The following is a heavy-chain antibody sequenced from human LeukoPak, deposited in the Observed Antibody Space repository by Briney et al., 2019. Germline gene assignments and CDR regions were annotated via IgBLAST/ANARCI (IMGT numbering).Heavy chain of an antibody. CDR1: GFTFSIYS. Sequence: GGSLRLSCAVSGFTFSIYSMNWVRQAPGKGLEWVSYISSSSSTIYYADSVKGRFTISRDNAKNSLYLQMNSLRAEDTAVYYCARDRSMATPDWFDPWGQGTLVTVSS. CDR3: ARDRSMATPDWFDP. D-gene: IGHD5-24*01. J-gene: IGHJ5*02. CDR2: ISSSSSTI. V-gene: IGHV3-48*01.